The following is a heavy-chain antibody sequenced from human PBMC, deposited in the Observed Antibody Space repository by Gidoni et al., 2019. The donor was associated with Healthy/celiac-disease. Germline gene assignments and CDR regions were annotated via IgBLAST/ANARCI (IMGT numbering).Heavy chain of an antibody. D-gene: IGHD5-12*01. Sequence: QVQLVESGGGVVQPGRSLRLSCAASGFTFSSYAMHWVRQAPGKGLEWVAVISYDGSNKYYADSVKGRFTISRDNSKNTLYLQMNSLRAEDTAVYYCARDSGIVATPYFDYWGQGTLVTVSS. CDR3: ARDSGIVATPYFDY. CDR1: GFTFSSYA. J-gene: IGHJ4*02. CDR2: ISYDGSNK. V-gene: IGHV3-30*04.